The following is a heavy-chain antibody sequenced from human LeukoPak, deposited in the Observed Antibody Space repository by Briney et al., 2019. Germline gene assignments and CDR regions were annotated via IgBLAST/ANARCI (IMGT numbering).Heavy chain of an antibody. CDR2: FYPSGTT. V-gene: IGHV4-61*02. CDR1: GGSISSSSYF. CDR3: ARDRADLGFDP. D-gene: IGHD3-10*01. J-gene: IGHJ5*02. Sequence: NPSETLSLTCTASGGSISSSSYFWSWIRQPAGKGLEWIGRFYPSGTTNYNPSLKSRVTISVDTSKNQFSLKLSSVTAADTAVYYCARDRADLGFDPWGLGTLVTVSS.